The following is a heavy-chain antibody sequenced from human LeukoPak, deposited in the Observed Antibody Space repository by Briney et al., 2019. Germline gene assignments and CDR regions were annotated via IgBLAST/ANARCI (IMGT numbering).Heavy chain of an antibody. CDR2: ISSSGSTI. CDR1: GFTFSDYY. V-gene: IGHV3-11*04. D-gene: IGHD3-22*01. Sequence: GGSLRLSCAASGFTFSDYYMSWIRQAPGKGLEWVSCISSSGSTIYYADSVKGRFTISRDNAKNSLYLQMNSLRAEDTAVYYCARDGDYYDSSGPLSAFDIWGQGTMVTVSS. CDR3: ARDGDYYDSSGPLSAFDI. J-gene: IGHJ3*02.